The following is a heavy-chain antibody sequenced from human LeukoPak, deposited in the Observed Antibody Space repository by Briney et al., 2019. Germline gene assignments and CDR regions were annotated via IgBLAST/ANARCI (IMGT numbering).Heavy chain of an antibody. Sequence: GSLRLSCAAPGFTFSNYRMHRVPQAPGKGLEWVAIISYDGSNQYYTESVKGRFTISRDNSKDTVYLQINSLRAEGTAVYFCAKDRSGLNWYFDLWGRGTLVTVSS. CDR2: ISYDGSNQ. V-gene: IGHV3-30*18. CDR3: AKDRSGLNWYFDL. D-gene: IGHD6-19*01. CDR1: GFTFSNYR. J-gene: IGHJ2*01.